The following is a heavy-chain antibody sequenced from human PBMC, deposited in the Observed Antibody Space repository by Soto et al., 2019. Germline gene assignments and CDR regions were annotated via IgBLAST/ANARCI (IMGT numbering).Heavy chain of an antibody. V-gene: IGHV3-11*01. CDR1: GFTSWDYD. CDR2: ISRSGNTM. CDR3: VREGRSSTSCNTGCAFDI. J-gene: IGHJ3*02. Sequence: SGGSPRLSCAASGFTSWDYDMSWIRQAPGKGLEWVSYISRSGNTMYYGDYVKGRFTISRDNAENSVFLQMISLRAEDTAVYYCVREGRSSTSCNTGCAFDIWGQGTMVTVSS. D-gene: IGHD2-2*02.